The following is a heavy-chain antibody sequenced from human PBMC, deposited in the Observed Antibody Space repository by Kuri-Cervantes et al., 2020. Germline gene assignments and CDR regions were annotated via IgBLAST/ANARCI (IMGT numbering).Heavy chain of an antibody. CDR2: ISSSGSTI. D-gene: IGHD2-8*02. CDR1: GFTFSSYE. V-gene: IGHV3-48*03. CDR3: TRDRTVGVTEMDYYYYYYMDV. J-gene: IGHJ6*03. Sequence: GESLKISCAASGFTFSSYEMNWVRQAPGKGLEWVSYISSSGSTIYYADSVKGRFTISRDNAKNSLYLQMNSLKTEDTAVYYCTRDRTVGVTEMDYYYYYYMDVWGKGTTVTVSS.